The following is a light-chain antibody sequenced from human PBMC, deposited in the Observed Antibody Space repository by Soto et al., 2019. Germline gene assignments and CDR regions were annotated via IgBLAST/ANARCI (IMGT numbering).Light chain of an antibody. CDR1: SSNIGAGYD. Sequence: QSVLTQTPSVSGAPGQKITMSCTGSSSNIGAGYDVHWYQQLPGAAPRLLIYADNNRPSGVPDRFSGSKSGTSATLGITGLQTGDEADYYCGAWDGGLSAFVFGTGTKLTVL. CDR3: GAWDGGLSAFV. J-gene: IGLJ1*01. CDR2: ADN. V-gene: IGLV1-40*01.